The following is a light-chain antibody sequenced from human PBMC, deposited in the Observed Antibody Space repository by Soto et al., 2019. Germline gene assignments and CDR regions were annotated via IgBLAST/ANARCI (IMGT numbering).Light chain of an antibody. CDR2: GAS. Sequence: DIQMTQSPSSLSASVGARVSITCQASQDIRTSLSWFQHKPGRAPKLLIYGASYLETGVRSRFRGSGSGTDFTFTITSLQPEDIATYYCQHYNNLPPFTFGPGTIVDIK. V-gene: IGKV1-33*01. J-gene: IGKJ3*01. CDR3: QHYNNLPPFT. CDR1: QDIRTS.